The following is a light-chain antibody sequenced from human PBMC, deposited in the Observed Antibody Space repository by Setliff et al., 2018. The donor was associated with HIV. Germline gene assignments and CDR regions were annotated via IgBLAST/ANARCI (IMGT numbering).Light chain of an antibody. CDR2: DVN. CDR3: CSYSGTDTYI. Sequence: QSVLTQPRSVSGSPGQPVTVSCTGSSTGVGGYRYVSWYQQHPGKAPKLIIFDVNRRPSGVPDRFSGSKSGDTASLTISGLQSEDEADYYCCSYSGTDTYIFGTGTKVTVL. J-gene: IGLJ1*01. CDR1: STGVGGYRY. V-gene: IGLV2-11*01.